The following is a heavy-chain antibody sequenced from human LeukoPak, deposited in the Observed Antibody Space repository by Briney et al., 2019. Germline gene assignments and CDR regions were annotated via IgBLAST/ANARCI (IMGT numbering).Heavy chain of an antibody. CDR3: VRSRAASLGYFDS. D-gene: IGHD7-27*01. V-gene: IGHV3-43D*03. CDR1: GFTFDDYA. CDR2: SSWIEGST. Sequence: GWSLRLSCAVSGFTFDDYALHWVRQVPGKGLEWVSFSSWIEGSTDYLDSVKGRFSISRDNSKNSLYLEMNRLRLEDTALYYCVRSRAASLGYFDSWGQGTLVTVSS. J-gene: IGHJ4*02.